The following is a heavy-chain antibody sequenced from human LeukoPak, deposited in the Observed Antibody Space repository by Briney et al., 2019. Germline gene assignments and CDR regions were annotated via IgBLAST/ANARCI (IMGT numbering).Heavy chain of an antibody. Sequence: SVKVSCKASGGTFSSYTISWVRQAPGQGLEWMGRIIPILGIANYAQKFQGRVTITADESTSTAYMELSSLRSEDTAVYYCARGFGELKYYYYYMDVWGKGTTVTVSS. CDR3: ARGFGELKYYYYYMDV. D-gene: IGHD3-10*01. J-gene: IGHJ6*03. V-gene: IGHV1-69*02. CDR1: GGTFSSYT. CDR2: IIPILGIA.